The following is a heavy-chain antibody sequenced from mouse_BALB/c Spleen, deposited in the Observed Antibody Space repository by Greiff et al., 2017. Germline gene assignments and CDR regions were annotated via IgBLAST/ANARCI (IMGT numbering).Heavy chain of an antibody. J-gene: IGHJ4*01. D-gene: IGHD2-3*01. CDR1: GYTFTSYV. V-gene: IGHV1-14*01. Sequence: EVQLQQSGPELVKPGASVKMSCKASGYTFTSYVMHWVKQKPGQGLEWIGYINPYNDGTKYNEKFKGKATLTSDKSSSTAYMELSSLTSEDSAVYYCARSGDGYSFYAMDYWGQGTSVTVSS. CDR3: ARSGDGYSFYAMDY. CDR2: INPYNDGT.